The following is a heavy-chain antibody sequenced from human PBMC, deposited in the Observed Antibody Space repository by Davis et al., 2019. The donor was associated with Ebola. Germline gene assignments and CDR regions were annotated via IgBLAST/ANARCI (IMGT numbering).Heavy chain of an antibody. Sequence: GESLKISCAASGFTFSSYWMHWVRQAPGKGLVWVSRINSDGSSTSYADSVKGRFTISRDNAKNTLYLQMNSLRAEDTAVYYCARDFWSGYSPFDYWGQGTLVTVSS. D-gene: IGHD3-3*01. CDR3: ARDFWSGYSPFDY. CDR1: GFTFSSYW. CDR2: INSDGSST. V-gene: IGHV3-74*01. J-gene: IGHJ4*02.